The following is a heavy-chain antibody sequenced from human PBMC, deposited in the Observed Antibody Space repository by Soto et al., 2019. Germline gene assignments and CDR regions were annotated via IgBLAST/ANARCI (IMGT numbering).Heavy chain of an antibody. CDR3: ARLSSSGWPIDS. J-gene: IGHJ4*02. D-gene: IGHD6-19*01. V-gene: IGHV4-31*03. Sequence: SETLSLTCTVSGGAISIGGYYWNWIRQHPGKGLEWIGYTYYSENTYYNPSLNSRITISADTSKNQFSLKLSSVTAADTAVYYCARLSSSGWPIDSWGQGTLVTVSS. CDR1: GGAISIGGYY. CDR2: TYYSENT.